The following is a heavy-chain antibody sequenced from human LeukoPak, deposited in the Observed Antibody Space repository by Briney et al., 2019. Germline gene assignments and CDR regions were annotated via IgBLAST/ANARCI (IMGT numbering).Heavy chain of an antibody. Sequence: PSETLSLTCTVSGGSISTYYWSWIRQPPGKGLEWIGYIYYSGTTKYNPALKSRVTISIDTSKNVFSLKLSSVTAADTAVYYCARHVVGATSFDIWGQGTMVTVSS. J-gene: IGHJ3*02. CDR1: GGSISTYY. D-gene: IGHD1-26*01. CDR3: ARHVVGATSFDI. V-gene: IGHV4-59*01. CDR2: IYYSGTT.